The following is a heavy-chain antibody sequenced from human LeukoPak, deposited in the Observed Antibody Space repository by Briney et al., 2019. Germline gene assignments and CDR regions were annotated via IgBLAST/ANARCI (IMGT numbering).Heavy chain of an antibody. V-gene: IGHV3-30*02. D-gene: IGHD5-18*01. Sequence: PGGSLRLSCAASGFTFSSYGLHWVRQAPGKGPEWVAFIGNDGSDQYGDSVMGRFTISRDNSKDTLYLQMNSLRPEDSAVYYCARADLRGYSLDYWGQGTLVTVSS. CDR1: GFTFSSYG. J-gene: IGHJ4*02. CDR2: IGNDGSDQ. CDR3: ARADLRGYSLDY.